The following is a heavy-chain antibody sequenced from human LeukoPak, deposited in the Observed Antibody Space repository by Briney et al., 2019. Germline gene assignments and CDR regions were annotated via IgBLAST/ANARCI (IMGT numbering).Heavy chain of an antibody. J-gene: IGHJ4*02. Sequence: GGSLRLSCAASGFTFSSYAMSWVRQAPGKGLEWVSAISGSGGSTYYADSVKGRFTISRDNSKNTLYLQMNSLRAEDTAVYYCAKVGDGYHGGHSDYWGQGTLVTVSS. CDR1: GFTFSSYA. V-gene: IGHV3-23*01. D-gene: IGHD5-24*01. CDR3: AKVGDGYHGGHSDY. CDR2: ISGSGGST.